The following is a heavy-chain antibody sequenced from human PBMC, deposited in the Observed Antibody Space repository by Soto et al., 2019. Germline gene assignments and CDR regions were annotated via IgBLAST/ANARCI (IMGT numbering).Heavy chain of an antibody. V-gene: IGHV1-18*01. Sequence: ASVKVSCKASGYTFTSYGISWVRQAPGQGLEWMGWISAYNGNTNYAQKLQGRVTMTADTSTSTAYMELRSLRSDDTAVYYCARGDYDFWSGYMDVWGKGTTVTVSS. CDR2: ISAYNGNT. J-gene: IGHJ6*03. CDR1: GYTFTSYG. CDR3: ARGDYDFWSGYMDV. D-gene: IGHD3-3*01.